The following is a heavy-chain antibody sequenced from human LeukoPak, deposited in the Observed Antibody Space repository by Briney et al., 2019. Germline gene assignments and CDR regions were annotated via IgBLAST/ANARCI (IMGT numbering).Heavy chain of an antibody. J-gene: IGHJ5*02. CDR2: IYSGGST. V-gene: IGHV3-53*01. D-gene: IGHD2-2*02. CDR1: GITVSSNY. Sequence: PGGSLRLSCAASGITVSSNYMSWVRQAPGKGLEWVSVIYSGGSTYYADSVKGRFTISRDNSKNTLYLQMNSLRAEDTAVYYCAQDIVVVPAAINWFDPWGQGTLVTVSS. CDR3: AQDIVVVPAAINWFDP.